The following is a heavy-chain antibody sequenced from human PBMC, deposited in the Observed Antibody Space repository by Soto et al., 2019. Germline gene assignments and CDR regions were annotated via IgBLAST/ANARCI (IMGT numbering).Heavy chain of an antibody. V-gene: IGHV3-53*01. Sequence: GSLRLSCAGSGFIVSSYYMSWVRQAPGKGLEWISVIYSGGSTYYADSVKGRFTISRDNSENTLYLQLNSLRAEDTAVYYCAKSGGNGWFADAFDVWGQGTMVTVSS. CDR2: IYSGGST. CDR1: GFIVSSYY. D-gene: IGHD6-19*01. J-gene: IGHJ3*01. CDR3: AKSGGNGWFADAFDV.